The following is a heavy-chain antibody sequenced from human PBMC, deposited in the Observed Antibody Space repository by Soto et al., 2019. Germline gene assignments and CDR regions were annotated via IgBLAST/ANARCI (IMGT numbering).Heavy chain of an antibody. CDR2: IKQDGSEK. Sequence: EVQLVESGGGLVLPGGSLRLSCAGSGFTFSSYWMTWVRQAPGKGLEWVANIKQDGSEKNYVDSLKGRFTISRDNAKKSLYLQMNSLRAEDTAVYYCARAKFVYYGMDVWGQGTTVTVSS. V-gene: IGHV3-7*01. D-gene: IGHD3-16*01. J-gene: IGHJ6*01. CDR1: GFTFSSYW. CDR3: ARAKFVYYGMDV.